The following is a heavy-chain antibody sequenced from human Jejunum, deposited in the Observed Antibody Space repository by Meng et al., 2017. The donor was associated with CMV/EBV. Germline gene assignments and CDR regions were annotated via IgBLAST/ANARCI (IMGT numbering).Heavy chain of an antibody. J-gene: IGHJ3*02. CDR1: SA. Sequence: SAWNWVRQASGKGLEWVGRIRSKANRYATGYAASVKGRFTISRDDSKNTAYLEMNSLKTEDTAVYYCTRPGNWNNDWGDYDAFDIWGQGTMVTVSS. CDR3: TRPGNWNNDWGDYDAFDI. D-gene: IGHD1/OR15-1a*01. CDR2: IRSKANRYAT. V-gene: IGHV3-73*01.